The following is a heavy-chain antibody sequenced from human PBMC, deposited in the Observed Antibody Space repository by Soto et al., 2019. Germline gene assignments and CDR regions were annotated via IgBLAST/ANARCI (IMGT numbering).Heavy chain of an antibody. J-gene: IGHJ4*02. CDR1: GFTFSSYG. Sequence: GSLRLSCAASGFTFSSYGTHWVRQAPGKGLEWVAVISYDGSNKYYADSVKGRFTISRDNSKNTLYLQMNSLRAEDTAVYYCAKDGAGPSSSWYGGPFDYWGQGTLVTVSS. CDR2: ISYDGSNK. D-gene: IGHD6-13*01. CDR3: AKDGAGPSSSWYGGPFDY. V-gene: IGHV3-30*18.